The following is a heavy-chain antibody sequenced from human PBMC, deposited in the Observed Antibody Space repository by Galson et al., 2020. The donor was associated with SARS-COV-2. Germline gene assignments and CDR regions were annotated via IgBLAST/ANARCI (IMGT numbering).Heavy chain of an antibody. J-gene: IGHJ2*01. D-gene: IGHD3-10*01. Sequence: KIGESLKISCKGSGYSFTSYWIGWVRQMPGKGLEWMGIIYPGDSDTRYRPSFQGQVHISADKSISTAYLQWSSLKASDTAMYYCARVVWFGELEVGWYFDLWGRGTLVTVSS. V-gene: IGHV5-51*01. CDR3: ARVVWFGELEVGWYFDL. CDR2: IYPGDSDT. CDR1: GYSFTSYW.